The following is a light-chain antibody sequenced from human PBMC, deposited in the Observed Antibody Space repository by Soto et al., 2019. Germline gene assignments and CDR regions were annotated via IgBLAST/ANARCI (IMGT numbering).Light chain of an antibody. CDR2: GNS. Sequence: QSVLTQPPSVSGAPGQRVTISCTGSSSNIGAGYDVHWYQQLPGTAPKLLIYGNSNRPSGVPDRFSGSKSGTSASLAITGIQAEDAADYYCQSYDSNLSVVFGGGTKLTVL. CDR3: QSYDSNLSVV. CDR1: SSNIGAGYD. V-gene: IGLV1-40*01. J-gene: IGLJ2*01.